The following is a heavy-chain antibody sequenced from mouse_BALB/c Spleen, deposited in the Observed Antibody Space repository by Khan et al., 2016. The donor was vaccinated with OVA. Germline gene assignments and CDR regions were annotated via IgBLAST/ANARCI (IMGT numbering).Heavy chain of an antibody. CDR2: ISYSGVT. Sequence: EVQLVESGPGLVKPSQSLSLTCTVTGYSITSGYAWNWIRQFPGNKLEWMGYISYSGVTSYTPSLKSRISITRDTSKSQFFLQLNSATTEDTATYYCARGNFYGYYFDYWGQGTTLTVSS. D-gene: IGHD1-1*01. J-gene: IGHJ2*01. CDR1: GYSITSGYA. V-gene: IGHV3-2*02. CDR3: ARGNFYGYYFDY.